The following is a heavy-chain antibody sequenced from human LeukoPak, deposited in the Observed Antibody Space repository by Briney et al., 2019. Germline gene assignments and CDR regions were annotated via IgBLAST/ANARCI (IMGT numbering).Heavy chain of an antibody. D-gene: IGHD2-2*01. CDR1: RLTFCSYG. V-gene: IGHV3-30*03. Sequence: GGSLRLSCAASRLTFCSYGICWVRQAPGKGLEWVAGTSYNGNMKYYADYVKGRFSISRDNSKNTIYLQMDSLRAEDTAVYCCARDGYCNSTSCYYYGMDVWGQGTTVTVSS. J-gene: IGHJ6*02. CDR2: TSYNGNMK. CDR3: ARDGYCNSTSCYYYGMDV.